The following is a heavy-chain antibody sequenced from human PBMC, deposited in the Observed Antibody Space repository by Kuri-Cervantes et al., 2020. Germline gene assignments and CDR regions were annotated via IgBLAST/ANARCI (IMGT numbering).Heavy chain of an antibody. V-gene: IGHV3-64*01. CDR1: GFTFSTYA. CDR2: ITSNGGST. CDR3: AKQFILATYEFDP. Sequence: GESLKISCAASGFTFSTYAMHWVRQAPGRGPEYVSAITSNGGSTYYANSVKGRFTISRDNSKNTLYLQMSSLRAEDTAVYYCAKQFILATYEFDPWGQGTLVTGSS. J-gene: IGHJ5*02. D-gene: IGHD5-12*01.